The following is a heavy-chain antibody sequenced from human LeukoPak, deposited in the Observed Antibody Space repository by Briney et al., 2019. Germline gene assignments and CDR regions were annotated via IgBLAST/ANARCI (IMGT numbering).Heavy chain of an antibody. V-gene: IGHV3-11*01. CDR1: GSTFSDYY. J-gene: IGHJ6*02. CDR2: ISSSGSTI. Sequence: PGGSLRLSCAASGSTFSDYYMSWIRQAPGKGLEWVSYISSSGSTIYYADSVKGRFTISRDNAKNSLYLQMNSLRAEDTAVYYCARATGIAAAGTSHHYYYGMDVWGQGTTVTVSS. D-gene: IGHD6-13*01. CDR3: ARATGIAAAGTSHHYYYGMDV.